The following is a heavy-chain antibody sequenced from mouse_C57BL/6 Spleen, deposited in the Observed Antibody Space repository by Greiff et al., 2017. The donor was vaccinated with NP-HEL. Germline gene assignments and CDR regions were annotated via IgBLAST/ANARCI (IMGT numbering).Heavy chain of an antibody. J-gene: IGHJ4*01. CDR1: GFTFSDYG. Sequence: EVQLVESGGGLVKPGGSLKLSCAASGFTFSDYGMHWVRQAPEKGLEWVAYISSGSSTIYYADTVKGRFTISRDNAKNTLFLQMTSLRSEDTAMYYCASGWLLREAMDYWGQGTSVTVSS. CDR2: ISSGSSTI. CDR3: ASGWLLREAMDY. V-gene: IGHV5-17*01. D-gene: IGHD2-3*01.